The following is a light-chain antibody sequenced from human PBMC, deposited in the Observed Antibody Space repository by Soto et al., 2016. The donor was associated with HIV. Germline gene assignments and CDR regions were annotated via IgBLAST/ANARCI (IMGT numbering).Light chain of an antibody. CDR1: QSVSVW. J-gene: IGKJ1*01. CDR3: QQYNTVPWT. CDR2: KTS. V-gene: IGKV1-5*03. Sequence: DIQMTRFPSTLSASIGDRVTITCRASQSVSVWLAWYQQKPGKAPNLLIFKTSTSEVGVPSRFSGSGSGTDFTLTLSSVQPDDVGTYYCQQYNTVPWTFGQGTKLEMK.